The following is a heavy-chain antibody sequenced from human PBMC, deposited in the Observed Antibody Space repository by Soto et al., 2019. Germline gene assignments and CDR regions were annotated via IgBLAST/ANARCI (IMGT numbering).Heavy chain of an antibody. CDR3: AKTRIASGWYPGDY. D-gene: IGHD6-19*01. CDR2: ISYDGSNK. Sequence: QVQLVESGGGVVQPGRSLRLSCAASGFTFSSYGMHWVRQAPGKGLEWVTVISYDGSNKFYADSVKGRFTISRDNSKNTLYLQMNSLRAKDTAVYYCAKTRIASGWYPGDYWGQGTLVTVSS. V-gene: IGHV3-30*18. J-gene: IGHJ4*02. CDR1: GFTFSSYG.